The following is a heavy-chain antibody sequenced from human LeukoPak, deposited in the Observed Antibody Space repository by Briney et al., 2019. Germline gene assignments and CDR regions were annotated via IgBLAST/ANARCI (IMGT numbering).Heavy chain of an antibody. CDR3: ARGSVTLTGTGGYFDH. CDR2: IYYSGST. D-gene: IGHD1-20*01. CDR1: GGSISSGDYY. V-gene: IGHV4-30-4*01. Sequence: SETLSLTCTVSGGSISSGDYYWSWIRQPPGKGLEWIGYIYYSGSTYYNPSLKSRVTISVDTSKNQFFLQLSSVTAADTAVYYCARGSVTLTGTGGYFDHWGQGTLVTVSS. J-gene: IGHJ4*02.